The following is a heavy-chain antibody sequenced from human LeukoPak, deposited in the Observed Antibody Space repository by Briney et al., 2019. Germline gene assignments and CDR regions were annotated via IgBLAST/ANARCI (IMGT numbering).Heavy chain of an antibody. CDR1: GFTFSSYS. Sequence: GGSLRLPCAASGFTFSSYSMNWVRQAPGKGLEWVSSISSSSSYIYYADSVKGRFTISRDNAKNSLYLQMNSLRAEDTAVYYCARDGIVVVTSAGGQGTLVTVSS. CDR3: ARDGIVVVTSA. J-gene: IGHJ4*02. V-gene: IGHV3-21*01. D-gene: IGHD2-21*02. CDR2: ISSSSSYI.